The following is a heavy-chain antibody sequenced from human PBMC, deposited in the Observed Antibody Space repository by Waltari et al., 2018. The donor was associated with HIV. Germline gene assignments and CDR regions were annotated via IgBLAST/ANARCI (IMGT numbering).Heavy chain of an antibody. Sequence: QLQLQESGPGLVKPSETLSLTCIVSGGSISSSTYYWGWIRQPPGKGLEWIGSIYYSGNTYYNSSLKSRVTISIDTSRNQLSLRLTSVTAADTAVYYCARDNGDSGSYYQTWGQGTLVTVSS. CDR1: GGSISSSTYY. CDR3: ARDNGDSGSYYQT. CDR2: IYYSGNT. D-gene: IGHD3-10*01. V-gene: IGHV4-39*07. J-gene: IGHJ5*02.